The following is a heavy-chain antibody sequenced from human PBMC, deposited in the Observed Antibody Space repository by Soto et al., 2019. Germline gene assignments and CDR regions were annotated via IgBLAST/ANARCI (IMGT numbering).Heavy chain of an antibody. D-gene: IGHD2-15*01. V-gene: IGHV1-69*01. Sequence: QVQLVQSGAEVKKPGSSVKVSCKASGGTFSSYAISWVRQAPGQGLEWMGGIIPISGTANYAQKFQGRVTIAADESTRTAYMELSSLRSEDTAVYYCAREGVVVAARSWFDPWGQGTLVTVSS. CDR2: IIPISGTA. CDR3: AREGVVVAARSWFDP. CDR1: GGTFSSYA. J-gene: IGHJ5*02.